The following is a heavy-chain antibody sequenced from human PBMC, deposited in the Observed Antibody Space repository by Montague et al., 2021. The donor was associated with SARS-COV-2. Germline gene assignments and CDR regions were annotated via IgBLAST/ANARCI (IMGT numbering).Heavy chain of an antibody. J-gene: IGHJ5*02. CDR3: ARSVVGGTYRHTRWFDP. CDR2: TYYSGVA. Sequence: SETRSLTCTVSGDSMRSSYWNWIRQPPGKGLEYIGYTYYSGVANYNPSLRSRVTISLDTSKNQFSLNLRSVTAAGTAVYYCARSVVGGTYRHTRWFDPWGQGTPVTVSS. D-gene: IGHD3-16*02. CDR1: GDSMRSSY. V-gene: IGHV4-59*13.